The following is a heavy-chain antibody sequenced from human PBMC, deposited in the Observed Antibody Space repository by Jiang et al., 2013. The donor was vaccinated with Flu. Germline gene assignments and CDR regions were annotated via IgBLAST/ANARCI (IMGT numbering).Heavy chain of an antibody. CDR3: TRGMDRAKTGY. J-gene: IGHJ4*02. Sequence: GSGLVKPSETLSLTCTVSGDSISSFYWSWIRQSPGKGLEWIASIYYTGNIDYNPTLKSRVSISADTSKSQFSLKLSSVTPADTAVYYCTRGMDRAKTGYWGQGTLVTVSS. CDR2: IYYTGNI. D-gene: IGHD5-18*01. CDR1: GDSISSFY. V-gene: IGHV4-59*01.